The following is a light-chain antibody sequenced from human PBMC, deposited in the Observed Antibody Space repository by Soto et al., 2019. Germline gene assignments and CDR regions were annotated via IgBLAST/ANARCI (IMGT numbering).Light chain of an antibody. CDR2: EDS. V-gene: IGLV2-14*01. CDR3: SSYINSSTLV. Sequence: QSALTQPASVSGSPGQSITICCTGTSSDVGGYNFVSWYQQHPGKAPKLMIYEDSNRPSGVSNRFSGSKSGNTASLTISGLQAEDEADYYCSSYINSSTLVFGGGTKLTVL. CDR1: SSDVGGYNF. J-gene: IGLJ3*02.